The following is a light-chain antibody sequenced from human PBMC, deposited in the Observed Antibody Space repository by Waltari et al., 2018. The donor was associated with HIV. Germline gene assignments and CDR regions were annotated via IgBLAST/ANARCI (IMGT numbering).Light chain of an antibody. V-gene: IGLV3-21*04. CDR3: QVWDSISNEGV. CDR2: YDS. Sequence: YVLSQPPSVSQAPGKTATLTCGGERLGRRTVHWYQQKPGQAPVLVIYYDSERPSGIPARFSGSNSGDTANLTINRVEDEDEADYYCQVWDSISNEGVFGGGTRLTVL. CDR1: RLGRRT. J-gene: IGLJ3*02.